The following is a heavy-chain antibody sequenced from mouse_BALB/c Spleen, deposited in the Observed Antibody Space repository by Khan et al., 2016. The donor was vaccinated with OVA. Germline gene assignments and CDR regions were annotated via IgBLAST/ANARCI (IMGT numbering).Heavy chain of an antibody. Sequence: QIQLVQSGPELKKPGETVKISCKASGYTFTNYGMNWVKQSQGKALKWMGWINTYTGEPTYADDFKGRFAFPLETSATTAYLKINNLKNEATATFYDARSPYGSYTLDHWGQGNSVTCSS. CDR2: INTYTGEP. CDR1: GYTFTNYG. V-gene: IGHV9-3-1*01. J-gene: IGHJ4*01. D-gene: IGHD1-1*01. CDR3: ARSPYGSYTLDH.